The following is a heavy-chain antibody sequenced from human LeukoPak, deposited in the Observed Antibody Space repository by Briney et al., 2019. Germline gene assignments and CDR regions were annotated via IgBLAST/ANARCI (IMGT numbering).Heavy chain of an antibody. V-gene: IGHV3-48*01. D-gene: IGHD4-17*01. CDR1: GFTFSSYS. Sequence: GGSLRLSCAASGFTFSSYSMNWVRQAPGKGLEWVSYISSSSSTIYYADSVKGRFTISRDNAKNSLYLQMNSLRAEDTAVYYCASPTRFYGDYGGYWGQGTLVTVSS. J-gene: IGHJ4*02. CDR3: ASPTRFYGDYGGY. CDR2: ISSSSSTI.